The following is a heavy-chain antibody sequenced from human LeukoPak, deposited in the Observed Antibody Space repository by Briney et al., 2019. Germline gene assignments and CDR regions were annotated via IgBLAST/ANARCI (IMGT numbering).Heavy chain of an antibody. V-gene: IGHV4-61*02. CDR1: GGSISSGSYY. D-gene: IGHD3-16*01. Sequence: SQTLSLTCTVSGGSISSGSYYWSWIRQPAGKGLEWIGRLYTSGSTNYNPSLKSRVTISVDTSKNQFSLKLSSVTAADTAVYYCARSDHVWGSSKYDYWGQGTLVTVSS. CDR2: LYTSGST. J-gene: IGHJ4*02. CDR3: ARSDHVWGSSKYDY.